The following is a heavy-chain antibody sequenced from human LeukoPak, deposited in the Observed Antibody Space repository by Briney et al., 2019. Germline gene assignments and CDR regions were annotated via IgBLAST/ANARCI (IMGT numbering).Heavy chain of an antibody. V-gene: IGHV3-9*01. J-gene: IGHJ3*02. CDR2: ISWNSGSI. Sequence: GGSLRLSCAASGFTFDDYAMHWVRQAPGKGLEWVSGISWNSGSIGYADSVKGRFTISRDNAKNSLYLQMNSLRAEDTALYYCAKGQPPRITMIVGAFDIWGQGTMVTVSS. D-gene: IGHD3-22*01. CDR1: GFTFDDYA. CDR3: AKGQPPRITMIVGAFDI.